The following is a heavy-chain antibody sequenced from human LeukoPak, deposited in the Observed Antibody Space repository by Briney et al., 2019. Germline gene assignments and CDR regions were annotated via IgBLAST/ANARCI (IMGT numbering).Heavy chain of an antibody. CDR2: SYQSGSP. D-gene: IGHD5-12*01. Sequence: SETLSLTCTVSGGSISSGDYYWSWVRQPPGKGLEWIGESYQSGSPNYNSSLKSRVTISVDKSKNQFSLKLSSVTAADTAVYYCARARGYDKGPFDYWGQGTLVTVSS. V-gene: IGHV4-4*02. J-gene: IGHJ4*02. CDR3: ARARGYDKGPFDY. CDR1: GGSISSGDYY.